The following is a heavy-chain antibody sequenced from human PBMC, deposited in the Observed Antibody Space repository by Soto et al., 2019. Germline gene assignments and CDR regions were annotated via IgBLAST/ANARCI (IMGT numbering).Heavy chain of an antibody. CDR1: GITFSNAW. V-gene: IGHV3-15*07. D-gene: IGHD3-22*01. CDR2: IKSKIDGGTT. J-gene: IGHJ6*02. Sequence: GGSLRLSCAASGITFSNAWMNWVRQAPGKGLEWVGRIKSKIDGGTTDYAAPVKDRFTILRDDSKNTLYLQMNSLKTEDTAVYYCTTDTFSSGYADYYYYYGMDVWGQGTTVTVSS. CDR3: TTDTFSSGYADYYYYYGMDV.